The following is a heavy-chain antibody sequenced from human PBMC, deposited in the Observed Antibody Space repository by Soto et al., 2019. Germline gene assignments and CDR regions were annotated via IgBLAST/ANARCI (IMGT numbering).Heavy chain of an antibody. CDR2: IYDSVNT. V-gene: IGHV4-31*03. D-gene: IGHD3-9*01. CDR3: ARVDHRGYFAILTDY. Sequence: SETLSLTCTVSGDSFSSGGHYWSWLRQHPGKGLEWIGHIYDSVNTYYSPSLRSRVTISADMSKNQFSLNLRSVTAADTAVYYCARVDHRGYFAILTDYWGQGTLVTVSS. J-gene: IGHJ4*02. CDR1: GDSFSSGGHY.